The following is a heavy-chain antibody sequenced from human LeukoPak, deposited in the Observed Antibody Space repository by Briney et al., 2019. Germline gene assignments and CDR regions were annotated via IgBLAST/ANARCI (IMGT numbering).Heavy chain of an antibody. CDR2: ISYDGGEQ. CDR3: AKPRTFYDILTVSFQN. Sequence: PGMSLRLSCAASGFTFSNFGMHWVRQAPGKGLEWVAVISYDGGEQHYGDSVKGRFSISRDDSRSTVYLQMNRLTAEDTALYYCAKPRTFYDILTVSFQNWGQGTWVTVS. V-gene: IGHV3-30*18. CDR1: GFTFSNFG. D-gene: IGHD3-9*01. J-gene: IGHJ1*01.